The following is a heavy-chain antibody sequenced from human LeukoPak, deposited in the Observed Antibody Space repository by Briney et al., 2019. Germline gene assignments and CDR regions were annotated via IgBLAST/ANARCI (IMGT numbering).Heavy chain of an antibody. J-gene: IGHJ4*02. Sequence: SETLSLTCTVSGASINSLDFHWSWIRQPPGKGLGWIGNVYYNGDTSYNPSLESRLTISIDTSKNHFSLKLTSVTAADTAVYYCARDYDFWSGSDYWGQGTLVTVSS. D-gene: IGHD3-3*01. CDR1: GASINSLDFH. V-gene: IGHV4-30-4*08. CDR3: ARDYDFWSGSDY. CDR2: VYYNGDT.